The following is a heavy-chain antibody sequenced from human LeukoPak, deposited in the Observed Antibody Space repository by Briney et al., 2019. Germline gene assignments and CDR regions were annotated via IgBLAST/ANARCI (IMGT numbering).Heavy chain of an antibody. D-gene: IGHD3-10*01. J-gene: IGHJ4*02. V-gene: IGHV3-30*04. CDR2: ISYDGTNK. CDR1: VFTFSNYA. Sequence: PGGSLRLSCAASVFTFSNYAIHWVRQAPGKGLEWVAIISYDGTNKYYADSVKGRFTISRDNSKNTLYLQMNSLRAEDTAVYYCARDHNGSGNYYATSYNFDYWGQGTLVTVSS. CDR3: ARDHNGSGNYYATSYNFDY.